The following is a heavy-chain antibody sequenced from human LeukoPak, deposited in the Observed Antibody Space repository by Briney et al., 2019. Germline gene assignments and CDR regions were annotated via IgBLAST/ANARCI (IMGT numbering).Heavy chain of an antibody. Sequence: PGRSLSLPCAASGFTFSSYAMHWVRQAPGKGLEWVAVISYDGSNKYYADSVKGRFAISRDNSKNTLYLRTDSLRAEDTAVYYCAKDPRITTIVGLYYFDYWGQGTLVTVSS. J-gene: IGHJ4*02. V-gene: IGHV3-30*18. CDR3: AKDPRITTIVGLYYFDY. D-gene: IGHD3-22*01. CDR1: GFTFSSYA. CDR2: ISYDGSNK.